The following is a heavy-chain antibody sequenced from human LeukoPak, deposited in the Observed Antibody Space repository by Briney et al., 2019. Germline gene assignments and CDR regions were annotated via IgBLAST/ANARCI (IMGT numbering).Heavy chain of an antibody. CDR1: GGSISSGSYY. D-gene: IGHD6-6*01. J-gene: IGHJ4*02. V-gene: IGHV4-61*02. CDR3: ARVCVYSSSHFDY. Sequence: SETLSLTCTVSGGSISSGSYYWSWIRQPAGKGLEWIGRIYTSGSTNYNPSLKSRATMSVDTSKNQFSLKLSSVTAADTAVYYCARVCVYSSSHFDYWGQGTLVTVSS. CDR2: IYTSGST.